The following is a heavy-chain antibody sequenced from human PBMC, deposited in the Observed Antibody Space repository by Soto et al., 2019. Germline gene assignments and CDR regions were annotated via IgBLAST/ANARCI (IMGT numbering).Heavy chain of an antibody. D-gene: IGHD3-10*01. Sequence: QVQMVQSGAEVTKPGASVKVSCKASGYTFSNYGFTWVRQVPGQGLEWMGWISANNGKTNYAQELQGRVTMTTDTSTSTVYMERRSLRSDDPAVYYWARAGATSGALDYWGQGTLVTVSS. CDR3: ARAGATSGALDY. J-gene: IGHJ4*02. CDR1: GYTFSNYG. CDR2: ISANNGKT. V-gene: IGHV1-18*01.